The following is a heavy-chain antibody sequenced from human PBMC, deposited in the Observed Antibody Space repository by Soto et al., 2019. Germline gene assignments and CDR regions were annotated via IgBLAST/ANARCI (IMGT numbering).Heavy chain of an antibody. Sequence: GGSLRLSCAASGFSLSSYSMNWVRQAPGKGLEWVSSISRSSSYIYYAESVKGRFTISRDNAKNPLYLQMNSLRAEDTAVYYCAKRTPFDAFDIWGQGTMVTVSS. V-gene: IGHV3-21*04. CDR1: GFSLSSYS. J-gene: IGHJ3*02. CDR2: ISRSSSYI. CDR3: AKRTPFDAFDI.